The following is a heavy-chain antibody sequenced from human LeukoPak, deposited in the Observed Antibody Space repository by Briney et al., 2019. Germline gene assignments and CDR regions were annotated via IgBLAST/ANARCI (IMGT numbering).Heavy chain of an antibody. V-gene: IGHV3-7*03. J-gene: IGHJ4*02. CDR2: IKQDGSEK. CDR1: GFTFSSYW. CDR3: VRIAAAGFDY. D-gene: IGHD6-13*01. Sequence: QSGGSLRLSCAASGFTFSSYWMSWVRQAPGKGLEWVANIKQDGSEKYYVDSVKGRFAISRDNAKNSLYLQMNSLRAEDTAVFYCVRIAAAGFDYWGQGTLVTVSS.